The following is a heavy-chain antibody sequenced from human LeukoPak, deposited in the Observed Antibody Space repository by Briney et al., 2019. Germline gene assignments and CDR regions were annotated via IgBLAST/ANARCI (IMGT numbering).Heavy chain of an antibody. J-gene: IGHJ4*02. Sequence: GGSLRLSCAASGFTFSSYAMHWVRQAPGKGLEWVAVISYDGSNKYYADSKNTLYLQMNSLRAEDTAVYYCARRAGAYSHPYDYWGQGTLVTVSS. D-gene: IGHD4/OR15-4a*01. CDR3: ARRAGAYSHPYDY. CDR1: GFTFSSYA. CDR2: ISYDGSNK. V-gene: IGHV3-30*04.